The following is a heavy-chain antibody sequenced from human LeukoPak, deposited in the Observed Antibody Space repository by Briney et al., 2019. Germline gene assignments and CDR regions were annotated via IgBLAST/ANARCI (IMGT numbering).Heavy chain of an antibody. D-gene: IGHD3-3*01. J-gene: IGHJ6*02. CDR2: IIPIFGTA. V-gene: IGHV1-69*13. CDR1: GYTVTSYG. Sequence: ASVKVSCTASGYTVTSYGISWVRQAPGQGLEWMGGIIPIFGTANYAQKFQGRVTITADESTSTAYMELSSLRSEDTAVYYCARDRTLENYDFWSGLGYYGMDVWGQGTTVTVSS. CDR3: ARDRTLENYDFWSGLGYYGMDV.